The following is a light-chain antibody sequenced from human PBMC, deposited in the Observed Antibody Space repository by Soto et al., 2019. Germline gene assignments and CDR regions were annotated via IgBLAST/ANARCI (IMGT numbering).Light chain of an antibody. CDR2: RGT. CDR3: SSFTSRSTWV. Sequence: QSALAQPASVSGSPGQSITISCTGTSSDVGAYDAVSWYQQHPGKAPQVIIYRGTKRPSGVSTRFSGSVSGNTASLTVSGLQAEDEAEYYCSSFTSRSTWVFGGGTKLTVL. J-gene: IGLJ3*02. CDR1: SSDVGAYDA. V-gene: IGLV2-14*02.